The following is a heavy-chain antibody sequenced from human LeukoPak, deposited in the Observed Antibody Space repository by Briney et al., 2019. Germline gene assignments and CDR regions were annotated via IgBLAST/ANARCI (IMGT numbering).Heavy chain of an antibody. D-gene: IGHD4/OR15-4a*01. CDR2: IQYSRST. CDR1: AASISSRSYC. Sequence: SETLSPTSTLAAASISSRSYCWGWTRQPPGSGLEWIGRIQYSRSTNYNPSLKSRVTISVDTSKNTFTLEVTSLTAADMAVYYCARVGALLPFDYWGQGILVAVSS. V-gene: IGHV4-39*06. J-gene: IGHJ4*02. CDR3: ARVGALLPFDY.